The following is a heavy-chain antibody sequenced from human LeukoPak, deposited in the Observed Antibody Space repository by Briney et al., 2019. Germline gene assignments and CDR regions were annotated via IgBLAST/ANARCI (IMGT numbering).Heavy chain of an antibody. Sequence: SGGSLRLSCAASGFTFSSYGMHWVRQAPGKGLEWVAFIRYDGSNKYYADSVKGRFTISRDNSKNTLYLQMNSLRAEDTALYYCARGGYSGSRRFDYWGQGTLVTVSS. CDR2: IRYDGSNK. CDR3: ARGGYSGSRRFDY. V-gene: IGHV3-30*02. J-gene: IGHJ4*02. D-gene: IGHD1-26*01. CDR1: GFTFSSYG.